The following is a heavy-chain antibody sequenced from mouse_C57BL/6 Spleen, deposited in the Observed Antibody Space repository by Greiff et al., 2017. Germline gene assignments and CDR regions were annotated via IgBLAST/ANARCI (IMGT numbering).Heavy chain of an antibody. CDR2: ISYSGST. Sequence: VQLQQSGPGLAKPSQTLSLTCSVTGYSITSDYWNWIRKFPGNKLEYMGYISYSGSTYYNPSLKSRISITRDTSKNQYYLQLNSVTTEDTATYYCASGLAGNYYAMDYWGQGTSVTVSA. V-gene: IGHV3-8*01. J-gene: IGHJ4*01. CDR3: ASGLAGNYYAMDY. CDR1: GYSITSDY. D-gene: IGHD2-10*02.